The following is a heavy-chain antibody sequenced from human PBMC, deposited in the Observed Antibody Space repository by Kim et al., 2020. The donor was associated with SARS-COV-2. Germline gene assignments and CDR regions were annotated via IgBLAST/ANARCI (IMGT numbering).Heavy chain of an antibody. Sequence: GGSLRLSCAASGFTFSSYWMHWVRQAPGKGLVWVSRINSDGSSTSYADSVKGRFTISRDNAKNTLYLQMNSLRAEDTAVYYCARKGVVAATEGYYYGMDVWGQGTTVTVSS. V-gene: IGHV3-74*01. CDR2: INSDGSST. D-gene: IGHD2-15*01. CDR1: GFTFSSYW. CDR3: ARKGVVAATEGYYYGMDV. J-gene: IGHJ6*02.